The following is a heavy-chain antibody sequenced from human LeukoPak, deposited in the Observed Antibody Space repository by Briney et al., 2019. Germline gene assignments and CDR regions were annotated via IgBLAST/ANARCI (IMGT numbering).Heavy chain of an antibody. CDR3: ARGWLGIRGIDY. CDR1: GFTFDDYG. D-gene: IGHD5-24*01. Sequence: PGGSLRLSCAASGFTFDDYGMSWVGQAPGKGREGGSGINWNGGSTGYADSVKGRFTISRDNAKNSLYLQMNSLRAEDTALYYCARGWLGIRGIDYWGQGTLVTVSS. CDR2: INWNGGST. V-gene: IGHV3-20*04. J-gene: IGHJ4*02.